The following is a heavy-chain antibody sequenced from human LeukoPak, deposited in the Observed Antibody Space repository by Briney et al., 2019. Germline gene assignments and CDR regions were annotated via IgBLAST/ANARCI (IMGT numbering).Heavy chain of an antibody. Sequence: ASVKVSCKASGYTFTSYAMHWVRQAPGQRLEWMGWINAGNGNTKYSQKFQGRVTITRNTSASTAYMELSSLRSEDTAVYYCARDFRRSCMDVWGQGTTVTVSS. J-gene: IGHJ6*02. CDR3: ARDFRRSCMDV. CDR1: GYTFTSYA. V-gene: IGHV1-3*01. CDR2: INAGNGNT. D-gene: IGHD1-26*01.